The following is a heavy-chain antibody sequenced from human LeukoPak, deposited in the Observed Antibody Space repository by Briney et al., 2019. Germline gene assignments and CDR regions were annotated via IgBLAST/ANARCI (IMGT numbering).Heavy chain of an antibody. CDR2: ISGSGGSA. CDR3: AKDPRVGSRVATPCH. D-gene: IGHD5-24*01. Sequence: GGSLRLSCAASGFTFSSYAMSWVRQAPGKGLEWVSAISGSGGSAYYADSAKGRFTISRDNSKSTLFLQMNSLRAEDTAVYYCAKDPRVGSRVATPCHWGQGTLVTVSS. V-gene: IGHV3-23*01. CDR1: GFTFSSYA. J-gene: IGHJ4*02.